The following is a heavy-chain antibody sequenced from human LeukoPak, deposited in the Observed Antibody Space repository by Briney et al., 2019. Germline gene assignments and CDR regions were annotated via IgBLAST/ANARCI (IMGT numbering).Heavy chain of an antibody. CDR3: AREGYCSGGSCYSTPY. CDR2: IYTSGST. CDR1: GGSISSGSYY. Sequence: SETLSLTCTVSGGSISSGSYYWSWIRQPAGKGLEWIGRIYTSGSTNYNPSLKSRVTISVDTSENQFSLKLSSVTAADTAVYYCAREGYCSGGSCYSTPYWGQGTLVTVSS. J-gene: IGHJ4*02. V-gene: IGHV4-61*02. D-gene: IGHD2-15*01.